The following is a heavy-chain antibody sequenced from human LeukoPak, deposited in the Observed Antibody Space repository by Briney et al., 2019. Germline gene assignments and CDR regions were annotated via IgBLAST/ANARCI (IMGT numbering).Heavy chain of an antibody. J-gene: IGHJ4*02. CDR3: ARDFGDSSGYCTFDY. Sequence: QPSETLSLTCTVSGGSISSYYWSWLRQPPGKGLEWIGYVYYSGSTNYNPSLKSQVTMTRDTSTSTVYMELSSLRSEDTAVYYCARDFGDSSGYCTFDYRGQGTLVTVSS. CDR1: GGSISSYY. D-gene: IGHD3-22*01. V-gene: IGHV4-59*01. CDR2: VYYSGST.